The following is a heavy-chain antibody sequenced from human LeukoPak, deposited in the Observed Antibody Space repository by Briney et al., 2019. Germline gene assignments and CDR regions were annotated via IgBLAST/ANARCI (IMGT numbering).Heavy chain of an antibody. CDR2: ISWSSGSI. D-gene: IGHD3-10*01. J-gene: IGHJ4*02. CDR1: GFAFDDYA. Sequence: PGGSLRLSCAASGFAFDDYAIHWVRQAPGKGLEWVSGISWSSGSIGYADSVRGRFTISRDNAKNTLYLQMNSLRAEDTAVYYCARAELLWFGDLDYWGQGTLVTVSS. V-gene: IGHV3-9*01. CDR3: ARAELLWFGDLDY.